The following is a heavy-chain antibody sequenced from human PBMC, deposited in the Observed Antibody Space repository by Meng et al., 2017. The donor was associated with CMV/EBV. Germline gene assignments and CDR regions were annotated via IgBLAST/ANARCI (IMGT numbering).Heavy chain of an antibody. CDR3: AKDLDSSSWNYYYYGMDV. V-gene: IGHV3-23*01. Sequence: GESLKISCAASEFTFSSYAMHWVRQAPGKGLEWVSAISGSGGSTYYADSVKGRFTISRDNSKNTLYLQMNSLRAEDTAVYYCAKDLDSSSWNYYYYGMDVWGQGTTVTVSS. J-gene: IGHJ6*02. CDR1: EFTFSSYA. D-gene: IGHD6-13*01. CDR2: ISGSGGST.